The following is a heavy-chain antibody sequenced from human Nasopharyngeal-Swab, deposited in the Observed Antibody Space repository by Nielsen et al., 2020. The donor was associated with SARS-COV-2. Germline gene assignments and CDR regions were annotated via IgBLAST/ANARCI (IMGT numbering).Heavy chain of an antibody. J-gene: IGHJ6*02. CDR1: GGTFSSYA. Sequence: SVKVSCKASGGTFSSYAISWVRQAPGQGLEWMGRIIPILCIANYAQKFQGRVTITADKSTSTAYMELSSLRSEDTAVYYCARGNEGAAAGTGYYYYGMDVWGQGTTVTVSS. V-gene: IGHV1-69*04. CDR2: IIPILCIA. D-gene: IGHD6-13*01. CDR3: ARGNEGAAAGTGYYYYGMDV.